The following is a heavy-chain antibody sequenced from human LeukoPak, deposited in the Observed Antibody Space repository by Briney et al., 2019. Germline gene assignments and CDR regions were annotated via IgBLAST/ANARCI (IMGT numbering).Heavy chain of an antibody. CDR3: ARHYYDSSGYIFHFDY. CDR1: GGSISSYY. CDR2: IYTSGST. D-gene: IGHD3-22*01. V-gene: IGHV4-4*07. J-gene: IGHJ4*02. Sequence: SETLSLTCTVSGGSISSYYWSWIRQPAGKGLEWIGRIYTSGSTNYNPSLKSRVTISVDTSKNQFSLKLSSVTAADTTVYYCARHYYDSSGYIFHFDYWGQGTLVTVSS.